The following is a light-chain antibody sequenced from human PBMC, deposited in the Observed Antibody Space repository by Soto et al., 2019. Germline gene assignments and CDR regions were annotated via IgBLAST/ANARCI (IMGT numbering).Light chain of an antibody. CDR1: QSVTSS. J-gene: IGKJ1*01. Sequence: EIVLTQSPATLSLSPGDRATLSCRASQSVTSSLAWFQQKPGQAPRLLIYDVSRRATAIPAGFSGSGSGTEFALTISGLQSEDFTVYFCQQYNTRPQTFGQGTKVDIK. V-gene: IGKV3D-15*01. CDR2: DVS. CDR3: QQYNTRPQT.